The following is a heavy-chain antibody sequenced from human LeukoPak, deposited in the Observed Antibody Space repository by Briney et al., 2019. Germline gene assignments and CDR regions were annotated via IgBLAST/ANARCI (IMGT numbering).Heavy chain of an antibody. V-gene: IGHV3-66*01. Sequence: PGGSLRLSCAASGFTVSSNYMNWVRQAPGKGLEWVSAIYSSGNTYYADSVKGRFTISRDDSKNTLYLQMNSLRAEDTAVYYCAKGAVGKSESSGYPPYLDYWGQGTLVTVSS. J-gene: IGHJ4*02. D-gene: IGHD3-22*01. CDR1: GFTVSSNY. CDR3: AKGAVGKSESSGYPPYLDY. CDR2: IYSSGNT.